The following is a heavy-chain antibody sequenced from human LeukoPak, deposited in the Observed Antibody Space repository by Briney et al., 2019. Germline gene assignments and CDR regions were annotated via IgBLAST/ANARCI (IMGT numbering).Heavy chain of an antibody. CDR3: ARAGYDYGDSSDF. V-gene: IGHV1-2*02. J-gene: IGHJ4*02. D-gene: IGHD4-17*01. CDR2: INPKNGDS. Sequence: ASVKVSCKASGYPFTTYYMHWVRQAPGQGLEWMGCINPKNGDSKYAQKFQGRVTMTRATSIATAYMEVSRLTSDDTAVYFCARAGYDYGDSSDFWGQGTLVTVSS. CDR1: GYPFTTYY.